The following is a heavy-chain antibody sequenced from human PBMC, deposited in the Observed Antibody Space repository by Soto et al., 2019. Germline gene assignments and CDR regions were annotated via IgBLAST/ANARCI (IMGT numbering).Heavy chain of an antibody. CDR1: GGSISSGDYY. Sequence: SETLSLTCTVSGGSISSGDYYWSWIRQPPGKGLEWIGYIYYSGSTYYNPSVKSRVTISVDTSKNQFSLKLSSVTAADTAVYNCARAPYGRWWFDPWGQGTLVTVSS. CDR3: ARAPYGRWWFDP. D-gene: IGHD4-17*01. V-gene: IGHV4-30-4*01. J-gene: IGHJ5*02. CDR2: IYYSGST.